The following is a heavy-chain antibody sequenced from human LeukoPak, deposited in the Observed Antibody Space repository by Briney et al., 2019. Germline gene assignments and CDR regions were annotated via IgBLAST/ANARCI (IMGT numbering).Heavy chain of an antibody. V-gene: IGHV1-2*02. CDR2: INPNSGGT. D-gene: IGHD6-13*01. J-gene: IGHJ6*03. CDR1: GYTFTGYY. Sequence: GASVKVSCKASGYTFTGYYMHWVRPAPGQGLEWMGWINPNSGGTNYAQKFQGRVTMTRDTSISPAYMELSRLRSDDTAVYYCARVDSSYYYYYYMDVWGKGTTVTVSS. CDR3: ARVDSSYYYYYYMDV.